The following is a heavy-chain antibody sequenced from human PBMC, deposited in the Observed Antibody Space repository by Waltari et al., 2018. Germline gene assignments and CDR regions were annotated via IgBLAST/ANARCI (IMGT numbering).Heavy chain of an antibody. CDR3: ARLAPRTYRSPVPGRHYYYGMDV. CDR2: ISNDETTL. J-gene: IGHJ6*02. V-gene: IGHV3-74*03. D-gene: IGHD3-10*01. Sequence: EEQLLESGGGLVQPGDSLRLSCAASGFRFSHYWMNWVRQAPWKGLVCVERISNDETTLTYADSVKGRFTISRDNAKNTVYLQMKRLRADDTAVYYCARLAPRTYRSPVPGRHYYYGMDVWGQGTTVTVSS. CDR1: GFRFSHYW.